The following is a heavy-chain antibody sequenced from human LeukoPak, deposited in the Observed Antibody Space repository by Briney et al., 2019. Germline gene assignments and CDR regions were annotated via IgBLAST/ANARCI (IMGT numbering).Heavy chain of an antibody. CDR3: ARGHDYGDHFDY. Sequence: GGSLRLSCATSGFTFNSYSLNWVRQAPGKGLEWVSYISTSSSRIYYVDSVKDRFTISRDNAKTSLYLQMNSLRDEDTAVYYCARGHDYGDHFDYWGQGTLVTVSS. J-gene: IGHJ4*02. CDR2: ISTSSSRI. V-gene: IGHV3-48*02. D-gene: IGHD4-17*01. CDR1: GFTFNSYS.